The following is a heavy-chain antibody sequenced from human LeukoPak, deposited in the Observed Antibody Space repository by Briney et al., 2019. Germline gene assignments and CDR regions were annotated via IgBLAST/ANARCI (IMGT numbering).Heavy chain of an antibody. CDR1: GFTFSSSW. J-gene: IGHJ4*02. Sequence: GGSLRLSCAASGFTFSSSWMTWVRQAPGKGLEWLANIKGDGSDKNYVDSVKGRFTIARDNAKNSLFLQMSSLRGEDTALYYCATEHWGPNSWGQGTLVTVSS. CDR3: ATEHWGPNS. CDR2: IKGDGSDK. V-gene: IGHV3-7*01. D-gene: IGHD3-16*01.